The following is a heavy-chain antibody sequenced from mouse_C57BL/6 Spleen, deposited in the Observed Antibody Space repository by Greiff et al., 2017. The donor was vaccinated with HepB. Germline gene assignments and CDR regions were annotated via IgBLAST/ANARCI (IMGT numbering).Heavy chain of an antibody. CDR3: ARSQDYGSSYWYFDV. CDR2: IDPSDSYT. Sequence: QVQLQQPGAELVMPGASVKLSCKASGYTFTSYWMHWVKQRPGQGLEWIGEIDPSDSYTNYNQKFKGKSTLTVDKSSSTAYMQLSSLTSEDSAVYYCARSQDYGSSYWYFDVWGTGTTVTVSS. J-gene: IGHJ1*03. CDR1: GYTFTSYW. D-gene: IGHD1-1*01. V-gene: IGHV1-69*01.